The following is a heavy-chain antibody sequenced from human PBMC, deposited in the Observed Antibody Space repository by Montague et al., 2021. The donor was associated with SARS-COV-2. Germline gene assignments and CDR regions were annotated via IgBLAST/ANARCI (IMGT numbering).Heavy chain of an antibody. D-gene: IGHD3-9*01. CDR2: IDWDDDK. Sequence: ALVKPTQTLTLTCTFSGFSLSTSGMCVSWIRQPPGKALEWLARIDWDDDKYYSTSLKTRLTISKDTSKNQVVLTMTNMDPVDTATYYCARTHYDILTGYEDGMDAWGQGTTVTVSS. CDR3: ARTHYDILTGYEDGMDA. CDR1: GFSLSTSGMC. V-gene: IGHV2-70*11. J-gene: IGHJ6*02.